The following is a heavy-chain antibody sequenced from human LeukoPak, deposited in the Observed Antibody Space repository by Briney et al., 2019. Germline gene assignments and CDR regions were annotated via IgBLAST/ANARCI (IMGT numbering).Heavy chain of an antibody. CDR1: GLTFSTYW. CDR2: INTDGSRT. J-gene: IGHJ4*02. CDR3: ARVSRGNYYFDY. Sequence: GGSLRLSCAASGLTFSTYWMHWVRQAPGKGLVWVSRINTDGSRTDSVEGRFTISRDNAKNTLYLQMNSLRAEDTAVYYCARVSRGNYYFDYWGPGTLVTVSS. V-gene: IGHV3-74*01.